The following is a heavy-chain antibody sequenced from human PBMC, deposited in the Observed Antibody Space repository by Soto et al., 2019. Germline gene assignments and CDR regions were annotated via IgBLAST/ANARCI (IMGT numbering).Heavy chain of an antibody. V-gene: IGHV4-30-4*01. CDR2: IYYTGST. Sequence: QVRLQESGPGLVKPSQTLSLTCTVYGGSISSGDYFWSWFRQPPGKGLEWIGYIYYTGSTSYNPSLKSRITMSVDTSKNQFSLKVSSVTAADTAVYFCARDDGYYRLYDYWGQGTLVTVSS. CDR1: GGSISSGDYF. CDR3: ARDDGYYRLYDY. J-gene: IGHJ4*02. D-gene: IGHD3-3*01.